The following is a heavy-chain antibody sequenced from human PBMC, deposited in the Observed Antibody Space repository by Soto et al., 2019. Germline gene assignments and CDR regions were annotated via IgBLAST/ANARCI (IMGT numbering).Heavy chain of an antibody. J-gene: IGHJ4*02. V-gene: IGHV3-7*04. CDR3: AGGTGWVHDY. CDR1: GFTFSNYW. D-gene: IGHD1-1*01. Sequence: EVQLVESGGGLVRPGGSLRLSCAGSGFTFSNYWMNWVRQTPGKGLEWVANIKQDGSAKNYVESVKGRFTISRDNAKNLVYLQTNSLRAEDTAVYYCAGGTGWVHDYWGQGTLVTVSS. CDR2: IKQDGSAK.